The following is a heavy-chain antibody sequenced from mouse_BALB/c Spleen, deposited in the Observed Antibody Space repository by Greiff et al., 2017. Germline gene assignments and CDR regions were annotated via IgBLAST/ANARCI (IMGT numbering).Heavy chain of an antibody. D-gene: IGHD1-1*01. CDR1: GYTFTDYA. Sequence: VKLQESGAELVRPGVSVKISCKGSGYTFTDYAMHWVKQSHAKSLEWIGVISTYYGDASYNQKFKGKATMTVDKSSSTAYMELARLTSEDSAIYYCARYYGYFDYWGQGTTLTVSS. CDR2: ISTYYGDA. V-gene: IGHV1S137*01. J-gene: IGHJ2*01. CDR3: ARYYGYFDY.